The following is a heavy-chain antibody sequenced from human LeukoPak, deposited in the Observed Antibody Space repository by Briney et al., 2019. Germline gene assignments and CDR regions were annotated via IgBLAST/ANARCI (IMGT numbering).Heavy chain of an antibody. CDR2: ISAFNGNT. J-gene: IGHJ4*02. CDR1: GYLFDTYD. V-gene: IGHV1-18*01. CDR3: ARGSDRLGYYDN. D-gene: IGHD3-16*01. Sequence: ASVNVSFKASGYLFDTYDITWVRQAPGQGLEWMGWISAFNGNTNYAQRVQGRVTMTTDRSTRRVYMELRSLRHDDTAVYYCARGSDRLGYYDNWGQGTLVTVSS.